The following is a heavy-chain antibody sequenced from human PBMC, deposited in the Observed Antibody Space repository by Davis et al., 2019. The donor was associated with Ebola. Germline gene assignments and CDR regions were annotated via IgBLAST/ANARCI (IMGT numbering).Heavy chain of an antibody. Sequence: GSLRLSCAVNGASFSGWYLTWIRQSPGKGLEWIGEVTDSGYTNYNPSLKSRLPTSVDTSKNHFSLKLTSVTAADTGVYYCARSGNYDLDFYNGLDVWGQGTAVTVSS. V-gene: IGHV4-34*01. J-gene: IGHJ6*02. D-gene: IGHD4-23*01. CDR3: ARSGNYDLDFYNGLDV. CDR2: VTDSGYT. CDR1: GASFSGWY.